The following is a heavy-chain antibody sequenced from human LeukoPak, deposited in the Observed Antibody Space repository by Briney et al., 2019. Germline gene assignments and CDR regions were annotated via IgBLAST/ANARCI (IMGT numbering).Heavy chain of an antibody. V-gene: IGHV3-30*02. CDR1: GFPFSSYG. CDR3: AKGGATVVTPSMAFFDY. J-gene: IGHJ4*02. D-gene: IGHD4-23*01. CDR2: IWFDGTNK. Sequence: PEGSLRLSCAASGFPFSSYGMHWVRQAPGKGLEGVAVIWFDGTNKYYADSVKGRFTISRDNSKNTLYLQMNSLRAEDTAVYYCAKGGATVVTPSMAFFDYWGQGTLVTVSS.